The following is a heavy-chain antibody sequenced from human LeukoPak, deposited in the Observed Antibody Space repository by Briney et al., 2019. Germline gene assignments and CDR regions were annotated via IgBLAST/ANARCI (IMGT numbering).Heavy chain of an antibody. J-gene: IGHJ6*03. CDR1: GGSISSYY. CDR2: IYTSGST. CDR3: ARSLSGYYYYMDV. V-gene: IGHV4-4*09. D-gene: IGHD1-26*01. Sequence: SETLSLTCTVSGGSISSYYWSWIRQPPGKGLEWIGYIYTSGSTNYNPSLKSRVTISVDTSKNQFSLKLSSVTAADTAVYYCARSLSGYYYYMDVWGKGTTVTVSS.